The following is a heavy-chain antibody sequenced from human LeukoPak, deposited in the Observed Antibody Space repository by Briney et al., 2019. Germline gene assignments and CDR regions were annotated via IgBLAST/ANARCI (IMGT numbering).Heavy chain of an antibody. CDR1: GGSRKNVQ. CDR3: ARGVSTPSDTGDYGGGYYYSDN. D-gene: IGHD4-17*01. J-gene: IGHJ4*02. Sequence: KPSETLSRTCSVNGGSRKNVQWAWRRQSQEKGLEWIGKINHVGSSNYNPSLKSRVAVSLEAPKNQFSLELRSVTAADTAVYYCARGVSTPSDTGDYGGGYYYSDNWGQGILVTVSS. CDR2: INHVGSS. V-gene: IGHV4-34*01.